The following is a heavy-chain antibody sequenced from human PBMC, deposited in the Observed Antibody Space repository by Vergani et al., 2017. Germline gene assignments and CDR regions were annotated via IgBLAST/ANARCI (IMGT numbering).Heavy chain of an antibody. D-gene: IGHD6-13*01. CDR3: ASWGSSWYPFVS. V-gene: IGHV4-34*01. Sequence: QVQLQQWGAGLLKPSETLSLTCGVYGGSFSGYYWSWIRQPPGKGLEWIGEINHGGSTNYNPSLKSRVTISVDTSKNQFSLKLSSVTAADTAVYYCASWGSSWYPFVSWGQGTLVTVSS. CDR2: INHGGST. CDR1: GGSFSGYY. J-gene: IGHJ5*02.